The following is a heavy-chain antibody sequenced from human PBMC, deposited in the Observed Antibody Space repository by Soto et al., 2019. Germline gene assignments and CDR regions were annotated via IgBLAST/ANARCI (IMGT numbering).Heavy chain of an antibody. CDR3: ARDSYYGSGSVNYYYYGMDV. D-gene: IGHD3-10*01. J-gene: IGHJ6*02. V-gene: IGHV1-69*08. CDR1: GGTFSSYT. Sequence: QVQLVQSGAEVKKPGSSVKVSCKASGGTFSSYTISWVRQAPGQGLEWMGRIIPILGIANYAQKFQGRVTITEDKSTSTAYMELSSLRSEDTAVYYCARDSYYGSGSVNYYYYGMDVWGQGTTVTVSS. CDR2: IIPILGIA.